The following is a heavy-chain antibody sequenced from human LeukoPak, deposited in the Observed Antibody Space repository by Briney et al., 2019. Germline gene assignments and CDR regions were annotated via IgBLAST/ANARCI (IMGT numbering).Heavy chain of an antibody. CDR1: GFSFTSLW. CDR2: IYPGDSDT. J-gene: IGHJ6*03. CDR3: ARHGSTRIHMDV. Sequence: GESLKISCKGFGFSFTSLWVALGRQSPGKGLGGVGIIYPGDSDTRYSPSFQGQVTISADTSISTAYLQWSSLKASDTAMYYCARHGSTRIHMDVWGKGNTVTVSS. V-gene: IGHV5-51*01. D-gene: IGHD2-2*01.